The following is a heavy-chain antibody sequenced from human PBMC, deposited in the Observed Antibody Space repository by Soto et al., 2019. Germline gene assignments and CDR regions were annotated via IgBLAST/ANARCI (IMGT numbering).Heavy chain of an antibody. CDR2: ISRSGSLN. Sequence: PWGSLRLSCAASGFSFSDYSMSWVRQAPGKGLEWLSYISRSGSLNYYADSVKGRFTISRDNAKNSLYLETNSVRDEDTAMYYCARDLEYSSSWYYYYGMDVWGQGTTVTVSS. CDR3: ARDLEYSSSWYYYYGMDV. V-gene: IGHV3-48*02. D-gene: IGHD6-6*01. CDR1: GFSFSDYS. J-gene: IGHJ6*02.